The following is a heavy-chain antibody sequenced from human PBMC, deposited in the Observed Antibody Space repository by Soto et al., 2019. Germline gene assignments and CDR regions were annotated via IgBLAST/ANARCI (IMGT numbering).Heavy chain of an antibody. CDR3: ARHPYSGWSQLGRWYFDY. CDR2: IIPIFGTA. J-gene: IGHJ4*02. V-gene: IGHV1-69*01. D-gene: IGHD6-19*01. Sequence: QVQLVQSGAEVKKPGSSVKVSCKASGGTFSSYAISWVRQAPGQGLEWMGGIIPIFGTANYAQKFQGRVTITADESTSTAYMELSRLRSEDTAVYYCARHPYSGWSQLGRWYFDYWGQGTLVTVSS. CDR1: GGTFSSYA.